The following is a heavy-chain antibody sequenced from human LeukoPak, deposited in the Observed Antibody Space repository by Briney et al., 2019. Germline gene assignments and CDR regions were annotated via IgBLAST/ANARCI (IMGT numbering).Heavy chain of an antibody. Sequence: GGSLRLSCAASGFTFTHYGMNWVRQAPGKGLEWVSGLTSSGANTYYADSVKGRFTISRDNSKNTVYLQINSLTAEDTAVYYCGRDSRWAQPDYWGQGTLVTVSS. CDR1: GFTFTHYG. CDR3: GRDSRWAQPDY. J-gene: IGHJ4*02. V-gene: IGHV3-23*01. CDR2: LTSSGANT. D-gene: IGHD5-24*01.